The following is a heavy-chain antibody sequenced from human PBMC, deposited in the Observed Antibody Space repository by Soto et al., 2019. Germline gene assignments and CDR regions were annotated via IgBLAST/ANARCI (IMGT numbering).Heavy chain of an antibody. CDR1: GFTFSRYW. V-gene: IGHV3-74*01. J-gene: IGHJ6*02. D-gene: IGHD6-19*01. CDR2: INSDGRDT. CDR3: ASPYMYSSGLYFYGMDV. Sequence: EVQLVESGGGLVQPGGSLRLSCAASGFTFSRYWMHWVRQPPGKGLVWVSRINSDGRDTYYADSVKGRFTISRDNAKNTVSLQMNSLRAEDTAVYYWASPYMYSSGLYFYGMDVCCQGATVTVSS.